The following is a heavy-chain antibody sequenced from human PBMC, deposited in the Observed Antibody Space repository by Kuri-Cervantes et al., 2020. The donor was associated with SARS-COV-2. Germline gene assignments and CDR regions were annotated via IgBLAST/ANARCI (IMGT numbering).Heavy chain of an antibody. V-gene: IGHV3-7*05. CDR3: ARDTHNWNSLNDY. D-gene: IGHD1-7*01. CDR2: IKQDGSEK. CDR1: GFTFSSYW. Sequence: GGSLRLSCAASGFTFSSYWMSWVRQAPGKGLEWVANIKQDGSEKHYVDSANGRFTISRDNAKNSLYLQMNSLRAEDTAVYYCARDTHNWNSLNDYWGQGTLVTVSS. J-gene: IGHJ4*02.